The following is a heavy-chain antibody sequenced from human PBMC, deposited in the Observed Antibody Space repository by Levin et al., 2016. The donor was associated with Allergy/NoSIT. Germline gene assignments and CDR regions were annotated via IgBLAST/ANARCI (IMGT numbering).Heavy chain of an antibody. CDR2: IWYDGTKK. V-gene: IGHV3-33*01. CDR3: VRDSSQVVYGDEYFQD. J-gene: IGHJ1*01. D-gene: IGHD2-8*02. Sequence: VRQAPGKGLEWVAVIWYDGTKKEYTDSAKGRFTISRDNSRNTVYLQMNSLRVEDTAVYYCVRDSSQVVYGDEYFQDWGQGTLVTVSS.